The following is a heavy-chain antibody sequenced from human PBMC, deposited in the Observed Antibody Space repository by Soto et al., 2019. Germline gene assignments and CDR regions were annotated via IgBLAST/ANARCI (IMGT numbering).Heavy chain of an antibody. Sequence: QVQLVQSGAEVKKPGASVKVSCKASGYTFTSYGISWVRQAPGQGLEWMGWISAYNGNTNYAQKLQGRVTMTTDTSTRTAYMELWSLRSDDTAVYYCARDTPSPQVVVVTAPFDPWGQGTLVTVSS. CDR2: ISAYNGNT. V-gene: IGHV1-18*01. J-gene: IGHJ5*02. D-gene: IGHD2-21*02. CDR3: ARDTPSPQVVVVTAPFDP. CDR1: GYTFTSYG.